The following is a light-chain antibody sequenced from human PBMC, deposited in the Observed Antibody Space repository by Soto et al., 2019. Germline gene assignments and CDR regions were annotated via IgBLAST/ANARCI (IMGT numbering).Light chain of an antibody. J-gene: IGKJ1*01. CDR3: QQYNNWPRGT. CDR1: QSISRY. V-gene: IGKV3-15*01. Sequence: EIVLTQSPGTLSLSPGERATLSCRASQSISRYLAWYQQKRGQAPRLLIYDASSRATGIPARFSGSGSGTEFTLTISSLQSEDFAVYHCQQYNNWPRGTFGQETKVDIK. CDR2: DAS.